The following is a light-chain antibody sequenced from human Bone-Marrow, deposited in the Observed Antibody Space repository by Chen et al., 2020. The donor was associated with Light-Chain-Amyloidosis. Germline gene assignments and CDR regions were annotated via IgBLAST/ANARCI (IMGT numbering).Light chain of an antibody. J-gene: IGLJ2*01. V-gene: IGLV3-25*03. CDR3: QSADSSGTYEVI. Sequence: SNDLTQPPSVSVSPGQTARITGSGDALPTKYAYWYQQKPGQAPVLVIHRDTERPSGISERFSGSSSGTTATLTISGVQAEDEADYHCQSADSSGTYEVIFGGGTKLTVL. CDR2: RDT. CDR1: ALPTKY.